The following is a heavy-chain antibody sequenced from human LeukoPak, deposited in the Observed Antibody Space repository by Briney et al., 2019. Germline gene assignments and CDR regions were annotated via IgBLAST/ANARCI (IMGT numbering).Heavy chain of an antibody. Sequence: GASVKVSCKASGYTFSGYYMQWVRQAPGQALEWMGWITPDSGGTDYAEKFQGRVTMTRDTSISTVHMELTRLRSDDTAVYYCARGYRTGDMTIFAHWGQGTLVTVSS. CDR1: GYTFSGYY. J-gene: IGHJ4*02. CDR3: ARGYRTGDMTIFAH. CDR2: ITPDSGGT. D-gene: IGHD3-3*01. V-gene: IGHV1-2*02.